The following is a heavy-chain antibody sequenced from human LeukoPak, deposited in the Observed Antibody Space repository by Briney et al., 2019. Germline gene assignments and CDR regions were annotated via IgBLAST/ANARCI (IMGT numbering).Heavy chain of an antibody. CDR2: IYYSGST. CDR1: GGSISSGGYY. J-gene: IGHJ5*02. Sequence: KSSETLSLTCTVSGGSISSGGYYWSWIRQHPGKGLEWIGYIYYSGSTYYNPSLKSRVTISVDTSKNQFSLKLSSVTAADTAVYYCASSTTVTGMRFDPWGQGTLVTVSS. CDR3: ASSTTVTGMRFDP. D-gene: IGHD4-11*01. V-gene: IGHV4-31*03.